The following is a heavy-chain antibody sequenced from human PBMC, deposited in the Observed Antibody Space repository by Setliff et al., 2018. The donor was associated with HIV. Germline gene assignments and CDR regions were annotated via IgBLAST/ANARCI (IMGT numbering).Heavy chain of an antibody. Sequence: SVKVSCKASGGTFSSYTISWVRQAPGQGLEWMGRIIPILGIANYAQKFQGRVTITADKSTSTAYMELSSLRSEDTAVYYCARVSSTYWYSIFRNYYYHMDVWGKGTTVTVSS. CDR1: GGTFSSYT. D-gene: IGHD2-8*02. V-gene: IGHV1-69*02. CDR2: IIPILGIA. CDR3: ARVSSTYWYSIFRNYYYHMDV. J-gene: IGHJ6*03.